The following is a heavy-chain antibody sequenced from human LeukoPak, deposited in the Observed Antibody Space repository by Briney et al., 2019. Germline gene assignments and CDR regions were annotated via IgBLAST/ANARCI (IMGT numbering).Heavy chain of an antibody. CDR1: GYSFTSYW. V-gene: IGHV5-51*01. Sequence: GESLTISCKGSGYSFTSYWIGWVRQMPGKGLEWMGIIYPGDSDTRYSPSFQGQVTISADKSISTAYLQWSSLKASDTAMYYCASISYCSGGSCYSYGMDVWGQGTTVTVSS. CDR3: ASISYCSGGSCYSYGMDV. CDR2: IYPGDSDT. J-gene: IGHJ6*02. D-gene: IGHD2-15*01.